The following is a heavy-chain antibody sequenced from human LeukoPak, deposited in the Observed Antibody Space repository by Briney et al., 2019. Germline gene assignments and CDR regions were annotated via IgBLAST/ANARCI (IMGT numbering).Heavy chain of an antibody. CDR2: INHSGST. D-gene: IGHD3-10*01. V-gene: IGHV4-34*01. CDR3: ARGFLAYYYGSGSPFDY. CDR1: GGSFSGYY. J-gene: IGHJ4*02. Sequence: SETLSLTCAVYGGSFSGYYWSWIRQPPGKGLEWIGEINHSGSTNYNPSLKSRVTISVDTSKNQFSLKLSSVTAAGTAVYYCARGFLAYYYGSGSPFDYWGQGTLVTVSS.